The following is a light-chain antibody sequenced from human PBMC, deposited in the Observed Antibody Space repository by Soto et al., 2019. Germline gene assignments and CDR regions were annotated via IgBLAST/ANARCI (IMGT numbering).Light chain of an antibody. CDR2: DAS. V-gene: IGKV1-33*01. CDR1: HDITNY. CDR3: QQYDNLPLT. Sequence: DIQMTQSPSSLSASVGDRVTITCQASHDITNYLNWYQQKPGKGPRLLIYDASNLETGVPSRFSGSGSGTDFTFTISSLQPEDIATYYCQQYDNLPLTFGGGTKVDIK. J-gene: IGKJ4*01.